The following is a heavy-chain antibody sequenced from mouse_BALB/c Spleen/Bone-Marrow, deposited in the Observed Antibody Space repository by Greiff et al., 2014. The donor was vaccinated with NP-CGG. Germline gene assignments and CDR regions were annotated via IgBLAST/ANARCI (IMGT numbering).Heavy chain of an antibody. V-gene: IGHV1-4*01. Sequence: CGAELARPGASVKMSCKASGYTFTSYTMHWVKQRPGQGLEWIGYINPSSGYTNYNQKFKDKATLTADKSSSTAYMQLSSLTSEDSAVYYCARSNGNYVLAYWGQGTLVTVSA. CDR2: INPSSGYT. D-gene: IGHD2-1*01. CDR1: GYTFTSYT. J-gene: IGHJ3*01. CDR3: ARSNGNYVLAY.